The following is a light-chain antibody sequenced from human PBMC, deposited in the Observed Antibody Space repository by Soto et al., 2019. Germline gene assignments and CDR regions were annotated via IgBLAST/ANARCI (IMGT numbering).Light chain of an antibody. J-gene: IGKJ1*01. CDR1: QSVTSNY. CDR2: GAS. CDR3: QQYGSSPTT. Sequence: EIVMTQSPATLSVSPGERATLSCRASQSVTSNYLAWYQQKPGQAPRLLIFGASIRDTGIPDRFSGSGSGTEFTLTINRLEPEDFAVYHCQQYGSSPTTFAQGTKVDIK. V-gene: IGKV3-20*01.